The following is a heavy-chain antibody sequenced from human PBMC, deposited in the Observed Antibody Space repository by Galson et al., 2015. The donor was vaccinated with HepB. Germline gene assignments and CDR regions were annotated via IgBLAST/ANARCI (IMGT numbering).Heavy chain of an antibody. V-gene: IGHV3-73*01. CDR2: IRNKANSHAT. Sequence: SLRLSCAASGFTFSVSAIHWVRQVRQASGKGLEWVGRIRNKANSHATAYAASVKGRFTISRDDSRNTAYLQMNSLKTEDTAVYYCASSVIILPAAGGQTRDYWGQGTLVTVSS. CDR3: ASSVIILPAAGGQTRDY. J-gene: IGHJ4*02. D-gene: IGHD2/OR15-2a*01. CDR1: GFTFSVSA.